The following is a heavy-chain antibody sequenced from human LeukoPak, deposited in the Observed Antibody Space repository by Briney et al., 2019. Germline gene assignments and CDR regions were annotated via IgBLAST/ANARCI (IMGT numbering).Heavy chain of an antibody. V-gene: IGHV3-30*04. CDR2: IALDDTDR. CDR1: GFIFGDYA. CDR3: TNSDDYGDY. J-gene: IGHJ4*02. Sequence: GGCLRLSCAASGFIFGDYAMHWVRQAPGKGLEWVAAIALDDTDRYYIDSVKGRFTISRDDSKNTLYLHMTSLRAEDTAVYYCTNSDDYGDYWGQGTLVTVSS.